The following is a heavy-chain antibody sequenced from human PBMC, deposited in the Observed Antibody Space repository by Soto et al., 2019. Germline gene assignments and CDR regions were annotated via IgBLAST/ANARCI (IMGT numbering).Heavy chain of an antibody. V-gene: IGHV1-18*04. J-gene: IGHJ6*02. D-gene: IGHD3-10*01. CDR2: ISAYNGNT. CDR1: GYTFTSYG. CDR3: ARDSPIATYYYGSGSYESRNGMDV. Sequence: ASVKVSCKASGYTFTSYGISWVRQAPGQGLEWMGWISAYNGNTNYAQKLQGRVTMTTDTSTSTAYMELRSLRSDDTAVYYCARDSPIATYYYGSGSYESRNGMDVWGQGTTVTVS.